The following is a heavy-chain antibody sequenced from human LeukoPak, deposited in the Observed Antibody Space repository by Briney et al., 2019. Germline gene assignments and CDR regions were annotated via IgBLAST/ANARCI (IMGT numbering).Heavy chain of an antibody. CDR1: NFSITTNYY. D-gene: IGHD3-22*01. CDR2: IYHAGAT. V-gene: IGHV4-38-2*02. Sequence: KPSETLSLTCTVSNFSITTNYYWVWIRQPPGKRLEWIGSIYHAGATFYNPSLQSRVTISLDTSNSHFSLKLSSVTAADTAVYYCARRLEVVISHDAFDIWGQGTMVTVSS. J-gene: IGHJ3*02. CDR3: ARRLEVVISHDAFDI.